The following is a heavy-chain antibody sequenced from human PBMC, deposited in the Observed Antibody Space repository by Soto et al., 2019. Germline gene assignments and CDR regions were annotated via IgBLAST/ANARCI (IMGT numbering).Heavy chain of an antibody. CDR1: GLTFSNLW. J-gene: IGHJ3*01. CDR2: IKSKRGGGTT. CDR3: TTDRPFTGGGVIAT. D-gene: IGHD3-16*01. Sequence: EVQLVESGGGLVKPGGSLRLSCAASGLTFSNLWMTWVRQAPGKAPEWVGRIKSKRGGGTTDYAAPVNGRYTISRDDSKSTVYLQMNSLKIEYTAVYYCTTDRPFTGGGVIATWGQGTMVTVSS. V-gene: IGHV3-15*01.